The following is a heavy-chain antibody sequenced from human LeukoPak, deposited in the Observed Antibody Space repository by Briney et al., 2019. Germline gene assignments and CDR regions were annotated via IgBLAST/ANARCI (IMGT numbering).Heavy chain of an antibody. D-gene: IGHD3-3*01. J-gene: IGHJ6*03. CDR1: GGSISSYY. CDR2: IYTSGST. V-gene: IGHV4-4*07. Sequence: SETLSPTCTVSGGSISSYYWSWIRQPAGKGLEWIGRIYTSGSTNYNPSLKSRVTMPVDTSKNQFSLKLSSVTAADTAVYYCARDLITIFNYYYMDVWGKGTTVTVSS. CDR3: ARDLITIFNYYYMDV.